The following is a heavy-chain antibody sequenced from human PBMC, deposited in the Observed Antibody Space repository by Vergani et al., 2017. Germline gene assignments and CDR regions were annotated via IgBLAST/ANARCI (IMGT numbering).Heavy chain of an antibody. CDR2: IWDDGSNK. V-gene: IGHV3-33*01. Sequence: QVQLVESGGGVVQPGRSLRLSCAASGFIFSSYAMHWVRQAPGKGLEWVAVIWDDGSNKYYADSVKGRFTISRDNSKNTLYLQMNSLRAEDTAVYYCATDAGLSPFDIWSQGTIVTVSS. CDR1: GFIFSSYA. CDR3: ATDAGLSPFDI. J-gene: IGHJ3*02.